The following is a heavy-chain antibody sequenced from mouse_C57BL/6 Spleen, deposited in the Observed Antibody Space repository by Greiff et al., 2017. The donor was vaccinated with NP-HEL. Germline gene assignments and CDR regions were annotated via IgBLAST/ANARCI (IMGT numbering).Heavy chain of an antibody. D-gene: IGHD1-1*01. Sequence: EVQLQQSGPELVKPGASVKISCKASGYSFTDYNMNWVKQSNGKSLEWIGVINPNYGTTSYNQKFKGKATLTVDQSSSTAYLQLNSLTSEDSAVYYCAKGGITTAGNYFDYWGQGTTLTVSS. CDR1: GYSFTDYN. V-gene: IGHV1-39*01. CDR2: INPNYGTT. J-gene: IGHJ2*01. CDR3: AKGGITTAGNYFDY.